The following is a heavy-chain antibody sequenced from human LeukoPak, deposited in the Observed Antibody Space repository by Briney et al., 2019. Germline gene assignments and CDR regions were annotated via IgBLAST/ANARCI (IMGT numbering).Heavy chain of an antibody. V-gene: IGHV3-66*01. D-gene: IGHD6-19*01. CDR2: IYGGGST. CDR3: ARAASVAGTYALNH. Sequence: GGSLRLSCAVSGFTVSSNYMSCVRQAPGKGLEWGSVIYGGGSTYYADSVKGRFTIPRDNPKNTLYLQMNSQRAEDTAVYYCARAASVAGTYALNHWGQGTLVTVSS. CDR1: GFTVSSNY. J-gene: IGHJ4*02.